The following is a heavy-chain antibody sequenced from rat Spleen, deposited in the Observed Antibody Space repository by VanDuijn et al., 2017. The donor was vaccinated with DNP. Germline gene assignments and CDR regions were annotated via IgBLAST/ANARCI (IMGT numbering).Heavy chain of an antibody. V-gene: IGHV2-30*01. D-gene: IGHD4-3*01. J-gene: IGHJ2*01. CDR1: GFSLTSYN. CDR2: IGTGGTT. CDR3: TRERYNSGYD. Sequence: QVQLKESGPGLVQPSQTLSLTCTVSGFSLTSYNVHWVRQPSGKGLEWMGIIGTGGTTEYNPILKSRLSISRETSKSQVFLQMNSLQTEDTAIYFCTRERYNSGYDWGQGVMVTVSS.